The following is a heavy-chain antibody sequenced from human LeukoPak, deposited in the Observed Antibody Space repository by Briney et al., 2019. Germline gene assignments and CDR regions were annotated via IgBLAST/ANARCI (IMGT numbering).Heavy chain of an antibody. CDR3: ARDRGYSYDLDY. J-gene: IGHJ4*02. CDR1: GGSISTYY. V-gene: IGHV4-59*01. D-gene: IGHD5-18*01. Sequence: PSETLSLTCTVSGGSISTYYWTWIRQPPGKGLEWIGYIYYSGGTNYNPSLKSRVTISINTSKNQFSLKLSSVTAADTAVYYCARDRGYSYDLDYWGQGTQVTVSS. CDR2: IYYSGGT.